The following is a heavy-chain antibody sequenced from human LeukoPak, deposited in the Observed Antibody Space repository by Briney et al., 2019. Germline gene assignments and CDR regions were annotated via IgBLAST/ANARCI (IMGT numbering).Heavy chain of an antibody. V-gene: IGHV4-38-2*01. D-gene: IGHD3-3*01. Sequence: PSETLSLTCAVSGYSISSGYYWGWIWQPPGKGLEWIGSTTHSGNTYYNPSLKSRVTISVDTSKNQFSLGLTSVTAADTAVYYCARLRLTGFCDYWGQGTLVTVSS. CDR1: GYSISSGYY. J-gene: IGHJ4*02. CDR2: TTHSGNT. CDR3: ARLRLTGFCDY.